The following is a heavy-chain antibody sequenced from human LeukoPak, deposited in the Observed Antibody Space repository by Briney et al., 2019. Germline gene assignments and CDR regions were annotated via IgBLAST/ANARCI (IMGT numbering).Heavy chain of an antibody. CDR1: GGSISSYY. V-gene: IGHV4-59*01. D-gene: IGHD3-3*01. J-gene: IGHJ5*02. CDR3: AREAYYDVWSGRNWFDP. CDR2: IYYSGST. Sequence: SETLSLTCTVSGGSISSYYWSWIRQPPGKGLEWIGYIYYSGSTNYNPSLKSRVTISVDTSKNQFSLKLSSVTAADTAVYYCAREAYYDVWSGRNWFDPWGQGTLVTVSS.